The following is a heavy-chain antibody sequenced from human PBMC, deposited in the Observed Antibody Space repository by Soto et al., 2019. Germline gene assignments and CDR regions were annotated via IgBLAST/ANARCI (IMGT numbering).Heavy chain of an antibody. CDR3: AKTTIFGVVIIGPNWFDP. CDR1: GFTFSIHW. V-gene: IGHV3-74*01. CDR2: INGDGTST. D-gene: IGHD3-3*01. J-gene: IGHJ5*02. Sequence: GESLKISCAASGFTFSIHWMHWVRQVPGKGLVWVSRINGDGTSTGYADSVKGRFTISRDNAENTLYLLMNSLRAEDTAVYYCAKTTIFGVVIIGPNWFDPWGQGTLVTVSS.